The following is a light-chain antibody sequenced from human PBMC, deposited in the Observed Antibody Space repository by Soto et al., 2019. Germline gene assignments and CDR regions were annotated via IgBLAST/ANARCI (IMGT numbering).Light chain of an antibody. Sequence: EIVLTQSPATLSVSPGEGATLSCRASQSVSSYLAWYQQKPGQAPRLLIYDASNRATGIPARFSGSGSGTDFTLTISSLEPEDFAVYYCQQRSNWPPRVTFGQGTRLEIK. CDR3: QQRSNWPPRVT. V-gene: IGKV3-11*01. CDR1: QSVSSY. J-gene: IGKJ5*01. CDR2: DAS.